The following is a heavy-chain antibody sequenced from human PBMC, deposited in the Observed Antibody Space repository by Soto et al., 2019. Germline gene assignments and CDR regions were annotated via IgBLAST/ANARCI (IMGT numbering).Heavy chain of an antibody. CDR3: ASGGVDIVATIPLVDY. J-gene: IGHJ4*02. V-gene: IGHV3-48*02. D-gene: IGHD5-12*01. Sequence: GGSLRLSCAASGFTFSSYSMNWVRQAPGKGLEWVSYISSSSSTIYYADSVKGRFTISRDNAKNSLYLQMNSLRDEDTAVYYCASGGVDIVATIPLVDYWGQGTLVTVSS. CDR2: ISSSSSTI. CDR1: GFTFSSYS.